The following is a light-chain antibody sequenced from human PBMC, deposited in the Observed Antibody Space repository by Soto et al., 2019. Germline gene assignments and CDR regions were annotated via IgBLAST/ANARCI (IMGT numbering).Light chain of an antibody. CDR2: DVS. J-gene: IGLJ2*01. V-gene: IGLV2-14*01. CDR1: SSDVGGTNF. CDR3: SSYTPSSTVI. Sequence: QSALTQPASVSGSPGQSITISCTGTSSDVGGTNFVSWCQQHPGKAPKLIIYDVSNRPSGISNRFSGSKSGNTASLTISGLQAEDEADYYCSSYTPSSTVIFGGGTKLTVL.